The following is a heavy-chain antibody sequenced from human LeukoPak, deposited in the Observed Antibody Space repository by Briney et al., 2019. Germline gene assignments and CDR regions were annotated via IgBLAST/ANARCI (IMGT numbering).Heavy chain of an antibody. CDR1: GFTFSSYG. CDR3: ARGVYYYYYMDV. J-gene: IGHJ6*03. CDR2: IWYDGSNK. V-gene: IGHV3-33*01. Sequence: PGRSLRLSCAASGFTFSSYGMHWVRQAPGKGREWVAVIWYDGSNKYYADSVKGRFTISRDNSKNTLYLQMNSLRAEDTAVYYCARGVYYYYYMDVWGKGTTVTVSS. D-gene: IGHD3-10*01.